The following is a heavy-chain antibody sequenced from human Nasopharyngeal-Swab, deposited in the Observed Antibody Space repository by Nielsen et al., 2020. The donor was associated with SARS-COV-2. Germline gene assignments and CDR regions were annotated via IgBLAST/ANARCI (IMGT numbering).Heavy chain of an antibody. CDR1: GGSFSGYY. J-gene: IGHJ3*02. CDR2: INHSGST. D-gene: IGHD2-15*01. Sequence: SEPLSLTCAVYGGSFSGYYWSWIRQPPGKGLEWIGEINHSGSTNYNPSLKSRVTISVDTSKNQFSLKLSSVTAADTAVYYRATCGGSCYSDAFDIWGQGTMVTVSS. CDR3: ATCGGSCYSDAFDI. V-gene: IGHV4-34*01.